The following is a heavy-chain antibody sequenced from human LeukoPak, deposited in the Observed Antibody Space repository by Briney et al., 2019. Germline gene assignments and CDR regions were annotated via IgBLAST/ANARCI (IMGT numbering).Heavy chain of an antibody. V-gene: IGHV4-34*01. CDR2: INHSGST. Sequence: PSETLSLTCAVYGGSFSGYYWSWIRQPPGKGLEWIGEINHSGSTNYNPSLKSRVTISVDTSKNQFSLKLSSVTAADTAVYYCARLRRWFGVNAFDIWGQGTMVTVSS. D-gene: IGHD3-10*01. J-gene: IGHJ3*02. CDR1: GGSFSGYY. CDR3: ARLRRWFGVNAFDI.